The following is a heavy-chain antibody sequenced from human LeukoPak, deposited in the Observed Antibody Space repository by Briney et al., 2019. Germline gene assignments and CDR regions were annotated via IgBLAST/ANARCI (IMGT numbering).Heavy chain of an antibody. D-gene: IGHD3-22*01. CDR3: AKRYYDSSGYGMDV. V-gene: IGHV3-21*01. CDR2: ISSSSTNT. CDR1: GMTFSSYT. Sequence: GGSLRLSCVASGMTFSSYTMNWVRQAPGKGLEWVSSISSSSTNTHYADSMKGRFTISRDNAKNSLYLQMNSLRADDSAVYYCAKRYYDSSGYGMDVWGQGTTVNVSS. J-gene: IGHJ6*02.